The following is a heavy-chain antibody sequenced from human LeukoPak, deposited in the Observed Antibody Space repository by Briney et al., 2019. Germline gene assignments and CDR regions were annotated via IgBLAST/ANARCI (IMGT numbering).Heavy chain of an antibody. D-gene: IGHD3-22*01. CDR3: ARAYYYDSSGPDY. Sequence: SETLSLTCTVSGVSISSGDYYWSWIRQPPGKGLEWIGYIYYSGSTYYNPSLKSRVTISVDTSKNQFSLKLSSVTAADTAVYYCARAYYYDSSGPDYWGQGTLVTVSS. CDR2: IYYSGST. CDR1: GVSISSGDYY. V-gene: IGHV4-30-4*01. J-gene: IGHJ4*02.